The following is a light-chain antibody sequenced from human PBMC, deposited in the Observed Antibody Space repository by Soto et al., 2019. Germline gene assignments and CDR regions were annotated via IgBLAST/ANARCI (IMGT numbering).Light chain of an antibody. CDR3: QQYNNWPPWT. CDR1: QSVRSN. V-gene: IGKV3-15*01. J-gene: IGKJ1*01. Sequence: EIVMTQSPVTLSVSPGERATLSCRASQSVRSNLAWYQQKPGQAPRLLMYDASTRATGIPARFSGSGSGTEFTLTISSLQSEDFAVYYCQQYNNWPPWTFGQGTKVE. CDR2: DAS.